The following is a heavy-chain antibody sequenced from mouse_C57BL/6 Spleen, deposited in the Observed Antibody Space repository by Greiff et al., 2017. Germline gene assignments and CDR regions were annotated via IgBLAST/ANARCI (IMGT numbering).Heavy chain of an antibody. CDR3: ASPYDYDDGYYFDY. CDR2: IHPNSGST. J-gene: IGHJ2*01. Sequence: QVQLQQPGAELVKPGASVKLSCKASGYTFTSYWMHWVKQRPGQGLEWIGMIHPNSGSTNYNEKFKSKATLTVDKSSSTAYMQLSSLTSEDSAVYYCASPYDYDDGYYFDYWGQGTTLTVSS. D-gene: IGHD2-4*01. V-gene: IGHV1-64*01. CDR1: GYTFTSYW.